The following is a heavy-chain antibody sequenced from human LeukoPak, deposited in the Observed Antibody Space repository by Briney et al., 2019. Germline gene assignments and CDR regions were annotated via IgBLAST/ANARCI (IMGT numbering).Heavy chain of an antibody. CDR1: GFIFRTYT. Sequence: GGSLRLSCTASGFIFRTYTMNWVRQAPGQGLEWVSYISRSSGNIYYADSMKGRFTISRDNTKNLLYLQMNSLRAEDTAVYYCARDLAGGRFDLWGEGNLVTVSP. J-gene: IGHJ5*02. V-gene: IGHV3-21*06. CDR2: ISRSSGNI. CDR3: ARDLAGGRFDL. D-gene: IGHD3-16*01.